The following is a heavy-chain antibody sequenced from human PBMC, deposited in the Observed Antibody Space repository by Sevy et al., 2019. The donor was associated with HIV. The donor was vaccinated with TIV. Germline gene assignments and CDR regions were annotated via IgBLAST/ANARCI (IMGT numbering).Heavy chain of an antibody. J-gene: IGHJ4*02. D-gene: IGHD3-22*01. CDR3: ARDISPYNSSGAFDR. V-gene: IGHV3-48*03. CDR2: ISGNGRTT. CDR1: GFMFGNYE. Sequence: GGSLRLSCAASGFMFGNYEMNWVRQVPGKGLEWVSYISGNGRTTYHADSVKGRFTISRDNAKNSGYRKMNSLRVEDTAIYYCARDISPYNSSGAFDRWGQGSLVTVSS.